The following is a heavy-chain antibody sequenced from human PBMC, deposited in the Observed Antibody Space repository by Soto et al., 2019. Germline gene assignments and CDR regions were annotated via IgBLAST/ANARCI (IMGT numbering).Heavy chain of an antibody. CDR3: ARVYSSRWYLDAYYYYGLDV. V-gene: IGHV4-59*01. CDR1: GGPISSYY. J-gene: IGHJ6*02. CDR2: IYYSGST. Sequence: SETLSLTCTVSGGPISSYYWSWFRQPPGKGLEWIGYIYYSGSTNYNPSLKSRVTISVDTSKNQFSLKLSSVTAADTAVYYCARVYSSRWYLDAYYYYGLDVWGQGTTVTVSS. D-gene: IGHD6-13*01.